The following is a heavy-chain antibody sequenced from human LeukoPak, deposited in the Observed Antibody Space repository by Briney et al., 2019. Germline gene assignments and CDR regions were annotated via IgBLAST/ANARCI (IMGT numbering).Heavy chain of an antibody. J-gene: IGHJ3*02. CDR3: ARTPEMATIDDAFDI. D-gene: IGHD5-24*01. V-gene: IGHV1-46*01. Sequence: KFQGRVTMTRDTSTSTVYMELSSLRSEDTAVYYCARTPEMATIDDAFDIWGQGTMVTVSS.